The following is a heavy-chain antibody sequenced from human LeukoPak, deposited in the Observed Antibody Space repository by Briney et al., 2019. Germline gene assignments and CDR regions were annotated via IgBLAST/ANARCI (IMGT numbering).Heavy chain of an antibody. V-gene: IGHV1-8*03. CDR2: MNPNSGNT. CDR1: GYTFTSYD. J-gene: IGHJ6*03. Sequence: ASVKVSCKASGYTFTSYDINWVRQATGQGLEWMGWMNPNSGNTGYAQKFQGRVTITRNTSISTAYMELSSLRSEDTAVYYCAVARRMGYCSSTSCYRMRNYYYYMDVWGKGTTVTVSS. CDR3: AVARRMGYCSSTSCYRMRNYYYYMDV. D-gene: IGHD2-2*01.